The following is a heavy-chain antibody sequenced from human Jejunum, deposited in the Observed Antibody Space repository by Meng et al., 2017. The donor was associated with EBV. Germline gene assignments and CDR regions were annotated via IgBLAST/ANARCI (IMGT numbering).Heavy chain of an antibody. Sequence: VRLGWSGGGLVKRGGSLRLSCSASGFTFNNAWMSWVRQAPGKGLECVSAITDSGGSTYYTDSVKGRFTISRDNSKNTLYLQMNSLRAEDTAVYYCAKLTRAWGQGTLVTVSS. CDR1: GFTFNNAW. J-gene: IGHJ5*02. CDR2: ITDSGGST. CDR3: AKLTRA. V-gene: IGHV3-23*04.